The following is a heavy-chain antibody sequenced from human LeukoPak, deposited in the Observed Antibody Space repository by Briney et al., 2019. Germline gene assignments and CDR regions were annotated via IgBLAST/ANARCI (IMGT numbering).Heavy chain of an antibody. CDR2: INHSGST. V-gene: IGHV4-34*01. CDR3: ARDLHSSSSFDY. Sequence: KPSETLSLTCAVYGGSFSGYYWSWIRQPPGKGLEWIGEINHSGSTNYNPSLKSRVTISVDTSKNQFSLKLSSVTAADAAVYYCARDLHSSSSFDYWGQGTLVTVSS. D-gene: IGHD6-6*01. CDR1: GGSFSGYY. J-gene: IGHJ4*02.